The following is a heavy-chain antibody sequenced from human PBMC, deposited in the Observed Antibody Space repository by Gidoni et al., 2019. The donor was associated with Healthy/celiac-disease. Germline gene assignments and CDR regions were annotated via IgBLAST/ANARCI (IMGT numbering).Heavy chain of an antibody. J-gene: IGHJ3*02. V-gene: IGHV3-33*01. D-gene: IGHD1-26*01. CDR3: ARDPHDSGDAFDI. CDR2: IWYDGSNK. CDR1: GFTFSSYG. Sequence: QVQLVESGGGVVQPGRSLRRSCAASGFTFSSYGMHWVRQAPGKGLEWVAVIWYDGSNKYYPDSVKGRFTISRDNSKNTLYLQMNSLRAEDTAVYYCARDPHDSGDAFDIWVQGTMVTVSS.